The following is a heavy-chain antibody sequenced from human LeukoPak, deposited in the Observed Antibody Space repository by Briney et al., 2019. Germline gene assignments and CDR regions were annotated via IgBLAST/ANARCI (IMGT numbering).Heavy chain of an antibody. V-gene: IGHV3-74*01. CDR3: VRDNISTLDV. Sequence: GGSLRLSCAASGFTFDDYAMHWVRQAPGKGLVWVSRINSDGSSTSYADSVKGRFTISRDNAKNTLYLQMNSLRAEDTAVYYCVRDNISTLDVWGQGTTVTVSS. D-gene: IGHD1-14*01. CDR2: INSDGSST. CDR1: GFTFDDYA. J-gene: IGHJ6*02.